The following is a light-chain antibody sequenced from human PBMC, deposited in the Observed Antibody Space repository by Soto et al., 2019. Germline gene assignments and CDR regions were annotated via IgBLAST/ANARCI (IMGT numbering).Light chain of an antibody. V-gene: IGLV4-69*02. J-gene: IGLJ3*02. Sequence: QPVLTQSTSASASLGASVNLTCTLSSGHSNYAIAWHQQQPEKGHRYFMNVNSDGSHTKGDGIPDRFSGSSSGADRYLTISSLQSEDEADYYCQTWGTGIPVFGGGTKLTVL. CDR3: QTWGTGIPV. CDR1: SGHSNYA. CDR2: VNSDGSH.